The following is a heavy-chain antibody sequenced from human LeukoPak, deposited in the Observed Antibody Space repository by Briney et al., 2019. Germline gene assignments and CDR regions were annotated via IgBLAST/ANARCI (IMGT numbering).Heavy chain of an antibody. J-gene: IGHJ4*02. CDR1: EFTFSSFW. Sequence: PGGSLRLSCVVSEFTFSSFWMSWVRQAPGKGLEWVANIKQDGTEKYYVDSVKGRFTVSRDNAKNSLYLQMNSLRAEDTAVYCCARAIDYGYPGGYWGQGTLVTVSS. CDR3: ARAIDYGYPGGY. D-gene: IGHD4-17*01. V-gene: IGHV3-7*01. CDR2: IKQDGTEK.